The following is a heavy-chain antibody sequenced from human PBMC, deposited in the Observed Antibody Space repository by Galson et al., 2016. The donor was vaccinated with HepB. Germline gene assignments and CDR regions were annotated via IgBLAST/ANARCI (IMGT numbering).Heavy chain of an antibody. CDR2: INPTGDTI. D-gene: IGHD2-15*01. CDR1: GFTFSSHA. J-gene: IGHJ3*02. Sequence: SLRLSCAASGFTFSSHAMARVRQAPGKGLEWVAGINPTGDTISYADSVKGRFTISRDNAKNTLNLQMNSLRAEDTALYYCAKDYIGTLPEALDIWGQGTMVTVSS. V-gene: IGHV3-23*01. CDR3: AKDYIGTLPEALDI.